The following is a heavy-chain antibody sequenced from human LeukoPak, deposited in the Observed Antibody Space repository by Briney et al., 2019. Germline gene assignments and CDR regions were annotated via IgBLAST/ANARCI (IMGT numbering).Heavy chain of an antibody. CDR2: IYSGTSI. CDR1: GFTVSNNY. V-gene: IGHV3-53*01. Sequence: GGSLRLSCAASGFTVSNNYMSWVRQAPGKGLEWVSIIYSGTSIYYADSAKGRFTISRDNSKNTLYLQMNSLRTEDTAVYYCARSTYSGSYRYYFNYWGQGTLVTVSS. D-gene: IGHD1-26*01. J-gene: IGHJ4*02. CDR3: ARSTYSGSYRYYFNY.